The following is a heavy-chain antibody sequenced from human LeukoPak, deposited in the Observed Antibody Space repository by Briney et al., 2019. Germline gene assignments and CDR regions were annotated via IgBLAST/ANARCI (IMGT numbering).Heavy chain of an antibody. J-gene: IGHJ4*02. CDR3: ARDPDYYDSSGYYYEIDY. V-gene: IGHV1-3*01. CDR2: INAGNGNT. Sequence: GASVKVSCKASGYTFTSYAMHWVRQAPGQRLEWMGWINAGNGNTKYSQNFQGRVTITRDTSASTAYMELSSLRSEDTAVYYCARDPDYYDSSGYYYEIDYWGQGTLVTVSS. D-gene: IGHD3-22*01. CDR1: GYTFTSYA.